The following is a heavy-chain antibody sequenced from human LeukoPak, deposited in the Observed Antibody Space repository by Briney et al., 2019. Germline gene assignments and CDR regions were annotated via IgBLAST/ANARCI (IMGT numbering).Heavy chain of an antibody. Sequence: VASVKVSCKASGYTFDNYGISWVRQAPGQGLEWMEWISAYDGNTNYANKLQGRVTMTRNTSISTVYMELSSLRSEDTAVYYCATYSGYDRTDAFDIWGQGTMVTVSS. J-gene: IGHJ3*02. CDR3: ATYSGYDRTDAFDI. CDR2: ISAYDGNT. D-gene: IGHD5-12*01. V-gene: IGHV1-18*01. CDR1: GYTFDNYG.